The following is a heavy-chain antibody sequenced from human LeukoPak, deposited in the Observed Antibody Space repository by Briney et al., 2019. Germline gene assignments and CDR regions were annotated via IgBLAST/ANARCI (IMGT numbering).Heavy chain of an antibody. CDR2: IYYSGST. J-gene: IGHJ4*02. D-gene: IGHD3-16*01. CDR3: AREVGGDPPV. CDR1: GGSISSGGYY. V-gene: IGHV4-31*03. Sequence: PSETLSPTCTVSGGSISSGGYYWSWIRQHPGKGLEWIGYIYYSGSTYYNPSLKSRVTILVDTSKNQFSLKLSSVTAADTAVYYCAREVGGDPPVWGQGTLVTVSS.